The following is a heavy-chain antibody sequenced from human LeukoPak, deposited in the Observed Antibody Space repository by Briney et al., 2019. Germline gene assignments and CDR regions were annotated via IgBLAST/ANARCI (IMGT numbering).Heavy chain of an antibody. D-gene: IGHD3-10*01. V-gene: IGHV3-15*01. CDR2: IKSNTDGGTT. J-gene: IGHJ5*02. Sequence: AGGSLTLSCAASGCTFSNACMSWVRQAPGKGLEWVGRIKSNTDGGTTDSATPLKGRFTISRDDSKNTMYLQMNSLNTEDTAVYYCTTTPVLLWYGESRTNWLDPWGQGTLVTVSS. CDR1: GCTFSNAC. CDR3: TTTPVLLWYGESRTNWLDP.